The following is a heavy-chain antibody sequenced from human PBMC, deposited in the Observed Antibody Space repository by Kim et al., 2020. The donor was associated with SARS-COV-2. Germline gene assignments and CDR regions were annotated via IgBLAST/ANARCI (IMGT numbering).Heavy chain of an antibody. V-gene: IGHV1-24*01. CDR2: FDPEDGET. CDR3: ATASLRITIFGVVIKTDAFDV. J-gene: IGHJ3*01. CDR1: GYTLTELS. Sequence: ASVKVSCKVSGYTLTELSMHWVRQAPGKGLEWMGGFDPEDGETIYAQKFQGRVTMTEDTSTDTAYMELSSLRSEDTAVYYCATASLRITIFGVVIKTDAFDVWGQGKMVTVSS. D-gene: IGHD3-3*01.